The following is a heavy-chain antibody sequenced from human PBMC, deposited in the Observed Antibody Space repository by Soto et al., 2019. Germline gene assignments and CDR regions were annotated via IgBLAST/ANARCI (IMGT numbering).Heavy chain of an antibody. D-gene: IGHD2-15*01. J-gene: IGHJ4*02. CDR2: IIPIFGTV. V-gene: IGHV1-69*13. Sequence: ASVKVSCKASGGTFSSYAISWVRQAPGQGLEWMGGIIPIFGTVNYAQKFQGRVTITADESTSTAYMELSSLRSEDTAVYYCARVTMVAATLGPFDYWGQGTLVTVSS. CDR3: ARVTMVAATLGPFDY. CDR1: GGTFSSYA.